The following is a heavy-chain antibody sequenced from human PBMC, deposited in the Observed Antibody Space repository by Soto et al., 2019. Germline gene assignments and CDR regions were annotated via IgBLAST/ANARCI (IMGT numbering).Heavy chain of an antibody. V-gene: IGHV3-9*01. J-gene: IGHJ4*02. D-gene: IGHD2-15*01. Sequence: EVQLVESGGGLVQPGRSLRLSCAASGLTFDDYAMHWVRQAPGKGLEWVSGISWNSGSIGYADSVKGRFTISRDNAKNSLYLQMNSLRAEDTALYYCAKGRPGYCSGGSCYTDYTFDYWGQGTLVTVSS. CDR1: GLTFDDYA. CDR2: ISWNSGSI. CDR3: AKGRPGYCSGGSCYTDYTFDY.